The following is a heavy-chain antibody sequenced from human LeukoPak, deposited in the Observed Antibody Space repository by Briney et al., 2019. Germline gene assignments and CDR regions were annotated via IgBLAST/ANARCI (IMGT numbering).Heavy chain of an antibody. CDR2: IKQDGSEK. CDR3: ARDDCSSISCYHNWFDP. D-gene: IGHD2-2*01. J-gene: IGHJ5*02. CDR1: GFTFSSYW. V-gene: IGHV3-7*01. Sequence: QPGGSLRLSCAASGFTFSSYWMSWVRQAPGKALECVANIKQDGSEKYYVDSVKGRFTISRDNAKTSLYLQMNSLRAEDTAVYYCARDDCSSISCYHNWFDPWGQGTLVTVSS.